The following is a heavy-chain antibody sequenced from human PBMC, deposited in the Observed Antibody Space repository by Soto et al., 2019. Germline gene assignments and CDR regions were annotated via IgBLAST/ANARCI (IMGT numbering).Heavy chain of an antibody. CDR2: SIPIFGTA. D-gene: IGHD2-8*01. J-gene: IGHJ3*01. CDR1: GGTFSSYA. CDR3: ARDRYCTSGVCYGDDAFDL. V-gene: IGHV1-69*12. Sequence: QVQLVQSGAEVKKPGSSVKVSCKASGGTFSSYAISWVRQAPGQGLEWMGGSIPIFGTANYAQTFQGRVTITADETKSTAYMEMRSLRYEATVVYYCARDRYCTSGVCYGDDAFDLLGQGTTVTVSS.